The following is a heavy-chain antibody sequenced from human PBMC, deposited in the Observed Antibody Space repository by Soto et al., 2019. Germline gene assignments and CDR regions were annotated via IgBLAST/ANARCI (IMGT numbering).Heavy chain of an antibody. Sequence: SETLSLTCTVSGGSISSYYWSWIRQPPGKGLEWIGYIYYSGSTNYNPSLKSRVTISVDTSKNQFSLKLSSVTAADPAVYYCARGVGILPDAFDIWGQGTMVTVSS. V-gene: IGHV4-59*01. CDR1: GGSISSYY. J-gene: IGHJ3*02. D-gene: IGHD2-21*01. CDR3: ARGVGILPDAFDI. CDR2: IYYSGST.